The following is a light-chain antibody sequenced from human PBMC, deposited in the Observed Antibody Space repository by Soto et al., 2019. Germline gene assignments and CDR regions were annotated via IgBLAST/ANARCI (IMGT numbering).Light chain of an antibody. Sequence: PASVYSFHGQAISISCNGTSSDIGSYNYVAWYQQFPGKTPKLIIYEVRNRPSGVSFRFSGSKSGNTASLTISGLQAEDEADYYCISYRGSATFYVFGTGPEVTV. CDR3: ISYRGSATFYV. CDR2: EVR. V-gene: IGLV2-14*01. CDR1: SSDIGSYNY. J-gene: IGLJ1*01.